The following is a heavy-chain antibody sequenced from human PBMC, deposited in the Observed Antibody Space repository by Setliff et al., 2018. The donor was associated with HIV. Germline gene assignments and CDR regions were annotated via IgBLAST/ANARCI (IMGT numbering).Heavy chain of an antibody. V-gene: IGHV1-2*02. J-gene: IGHJ4*02. CDR3: GRGTLYGVSDY. CDR2: INPNSGGT. Sequence: ASVKVSCKASGYTFTGYYMHWVRQAPGQGLEWMGWINPNSGGTNYAQRFQGRVTMTRDTSISTAYMELGRLRSDDTATFYCGRGTLYGVSDYWGPGTLVTVSS. D-gene: IGHD3-3*01. CDR1: GYTFTGYY.